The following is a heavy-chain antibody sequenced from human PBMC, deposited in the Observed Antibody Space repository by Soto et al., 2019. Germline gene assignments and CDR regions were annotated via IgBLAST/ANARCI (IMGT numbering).Heavy chain of an antibody. CDR2: IYYSGST. CDR3: ARVWDSSGPDFDY. J-gene: IGHJ4*02. Sequence: QVQLQESGPGLVKPSQTLSLTCTVSGGSISSGGYYWSWTRQHPGTALEWIGYIYYSGSTYYNSSLKSRVTISVDASKKQFSRKLSSVTAADTAVYYCARVWDSSGPDFDYWGQGTLVTVSS. V-gene: IGHV4-31*03. CDR1: GGSISSGGYY. D-gene: IGHD3-22*01.